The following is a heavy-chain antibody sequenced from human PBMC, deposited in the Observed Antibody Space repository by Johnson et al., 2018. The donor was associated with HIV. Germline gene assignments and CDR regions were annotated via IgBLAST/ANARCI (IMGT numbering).Heavy chain of an antibody. J-gene: IGHJ3*02. CDR1: GFSFDDYA. CDR3: AKERYSYGSGSGIDAFDI. CDR2: ISWNSGSI. Sequence: VQLVESGGGLVQPGRSLRLSCAASGFSFDDYAMHWVRQVPGKGLEWVSGISWNSGSIGHVDSVKGRFTVSRDNAKKFLYLHMNSLRAEDTALYYCAKERYSYGSGSGIDAFDIWGQGTMVTVPS. V-gene: IGHV3-9*01. D-gene: IGHD3-10*01.